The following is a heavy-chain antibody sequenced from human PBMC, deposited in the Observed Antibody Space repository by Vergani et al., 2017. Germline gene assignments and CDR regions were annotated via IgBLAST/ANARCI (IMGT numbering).Heavy chain of an antibody. CDR1: GFDFSSYI. Sequence: QLVESGGGWVQPGGSLRLSCVVSGFDFSSYIMNWVRQAPGKGLEWVSFVSTGPKSQSYAESVKGRFTISRDSAKNSLYLQMDSLRAEDTAVYYCAREYSSTSGRAFDFWVQGTKVTVSS. CDR2: VSTGPKSQ. CDR3: AREYSSTSGRAFDF. J-gene: IGHJ3*01. D-gene: IGHD2-2*01. V-gene: IGHV3-48*01.